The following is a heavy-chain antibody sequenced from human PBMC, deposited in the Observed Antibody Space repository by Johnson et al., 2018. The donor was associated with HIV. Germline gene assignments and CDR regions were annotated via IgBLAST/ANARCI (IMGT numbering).Heavy chain of an antibody. V-gene: IGHV3-66*02. CDR2: IYSGGST. CDR3: ARVSSSSSFDAFDI. CDR1: GFTVSSNY. D-gene: IGHD6-6*01. J-gene: IGHJ3*02. Sequence: EQLVESGGGLVQPGGSLRLSCAASGFTVSSNYMSWVRQAPGKGLEWVSVIYSGGSTYYADSVKGGFTISSDNSKNTLYLQMNSLRAEDTAVYYCARVSSSSSFDAFDIWGQGTMVTVSS.